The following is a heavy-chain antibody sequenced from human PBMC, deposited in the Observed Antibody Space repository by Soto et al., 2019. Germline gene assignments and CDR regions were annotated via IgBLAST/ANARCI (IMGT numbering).Heavy chain of an antibody. D-gene: IGHD4-17*01. V-gene: IGHV4-39*01. J-gene: IGHJ4*02. CDR2: IYYSGRS. Sequence: SETLSLTCTVSGGSITSSSYYWGWIRQPPGKGLEWIGGIYYSGRSYYNPSLKSRVTMSVDPSKNQFSLTLNSVTAADAAVYYCARQRTTVVTQAYFDHWGQGTLVTVSS. CDR1: GGSITSSSYY. CDR3: ARQRTTVVTQAYFDH.